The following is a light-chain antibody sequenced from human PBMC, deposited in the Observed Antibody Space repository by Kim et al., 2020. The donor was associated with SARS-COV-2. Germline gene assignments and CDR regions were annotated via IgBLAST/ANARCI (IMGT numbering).Light chain of an antibody. CDR2: AAS. Sequence: IQMTQSPSSLSASVGDRVTITCRASQYISNYLNWYQQRPGKAPKVLIYAASILQSGVPPRFSGSGSGTDFTLTISSLQPEAFATYYCQQSYGIPPEYTFGQGTKLEI. J-gene: IGKJ2*01. CDR1: QYISNY. CDR3: QQSYGIPPEYT. V-gene: IGKV1-39*01.